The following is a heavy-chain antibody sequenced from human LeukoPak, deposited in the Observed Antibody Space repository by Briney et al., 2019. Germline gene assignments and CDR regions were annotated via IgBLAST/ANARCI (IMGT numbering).Heavy chain of an antibody. D-gene: IGHD3-22*01. CDR2: IIPIFGTA. CDR3: AREAKDYYDSSGYAQYFQH. J-gene: IGHJ1*01. CDR1: GGTFSSYA. Sequence: GASVTVSCTASGGTFSSYAISWVRQAPGQGLEWMGGIIPIFGTANYAQKFQGRVTITADESTSTAYMELSSLRSEDTAVYYCAREAKDYYDSSGYAQYFQHWGQGTLVTVSS. V-gene: IGHV1-69*13.